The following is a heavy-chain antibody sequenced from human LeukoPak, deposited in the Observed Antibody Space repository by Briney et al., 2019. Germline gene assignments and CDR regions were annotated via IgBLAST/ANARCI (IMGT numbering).Heavy chain of an antibody. CDR2: ISSSGSTI. J-gene: IGHJ4*02. CDR1: GFTFSSYS. V-gene: IGHV3-48*01. Sequence: LSGGSLRLSCAASGFTFSSYSLNWVRQAPGKGLEWVSYISSSGSTIYYADSVKGRFTISRDNAKNSLYLQMNSLRAEDTAVYYCAKDGYCSGGSCYSETDYWGQGTLVTVSS. CDR3: AKDGYCSGGSCYSETDY. D-gene: IGHD2-15*01.